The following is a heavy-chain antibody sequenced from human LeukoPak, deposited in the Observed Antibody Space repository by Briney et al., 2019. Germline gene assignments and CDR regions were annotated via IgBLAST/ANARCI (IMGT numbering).Heavy chain of an antibody. V-gene: IGHV3-74*01. CDR1: GFTFSSYW. D-gene: IGHD6-19*01. CDR2: INSDGSST. J-gene: IGHJ4*02. CDR3: AKDQYSSGWYFDY. Sequence: PGGSLRLSCAASGFTFSSYWMHWVRQAPGKGLVWVSRINSDGSSTSYADSVKGRFTISRDNAKNTLYLQMNSLRAEDTAIYYCAKDQYSSGWYFDYWGQGTLVTVSS.